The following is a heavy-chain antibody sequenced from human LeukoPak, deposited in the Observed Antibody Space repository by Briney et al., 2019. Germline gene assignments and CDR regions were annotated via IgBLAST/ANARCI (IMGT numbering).Heavy chain of an antibody. D-gene: IGHD3-10*01. CDR3: ARNNSMIRGALDY. CDR2: LYFSGST. J-gene: IGHJ4*01. CDR1: GGSMSSSNYY. Sequence: PSETLSLTCSVSGGSMSSSNYYWGWIRRPPGKGLEWIGSLYFSGSTYYNPSLKSRVTISVDTSKNQFSLRLTSVTAADTAIYYCARNNSMIRGALDYWGQGILVTVSS. V-gene: IGHV4-39*01.